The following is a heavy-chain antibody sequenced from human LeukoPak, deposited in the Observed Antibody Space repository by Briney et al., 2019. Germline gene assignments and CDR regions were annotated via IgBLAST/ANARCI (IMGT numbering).Heavy chain of an antibody. Sequence: PSETLSLTCTVSGGSISSHYCSWIPQPPGKGLECIGDIYYSGSTNYNPSLKSRVTISVDTSKNQFSLKLSSVTAADTAVCYCAREALVGAGGFDYWGQGTLVTVSS. CDR1: GGSISSHY. CDR3: AREALVGAGGFDY. J-gene: IGHJ4*02. D-gene: IGHD1-26*01. V-gene: IGHV4-59*11. CDR2: IYYSGST.